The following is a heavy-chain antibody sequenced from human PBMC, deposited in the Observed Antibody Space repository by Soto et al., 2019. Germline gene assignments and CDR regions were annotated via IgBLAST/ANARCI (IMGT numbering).Heavy chain of an antibody. CDR3: ARGYDDSSGYSFYY. V-gene: IGHV4-59*01. CDR1: GGSISSYY. J-gene: IGHJ4*02. CDR2: IYYSGST. D-gene: IGHD3-22*01. Sequence: SETLSLTCTVSGGSISSYYWSWIRQPPGKGLEWIGYIYYSGSTNYNPSLKSRVTISVDTSKNQFSLKLSSVTAADTAVYYCARGYDDSSGYSFYYWAQRTPVPVSS.